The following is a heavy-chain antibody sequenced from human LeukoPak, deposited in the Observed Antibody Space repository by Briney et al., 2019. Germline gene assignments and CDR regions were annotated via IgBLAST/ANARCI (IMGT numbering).Heavy chain of an antibody. D-gene: IGHD7-27*01. Sequence: GGSLRLSCVGSGFTFSVHWVRQVPGKGLEWPTFIRHDGTGQHYADSVRGRFTISRGNSKNTVYLQMNSLRPEDTALYYCAKDGNWASVSWGQGTLVTVSS. J-gene: IGHJ5*02. CDR3: AKDGNWASVS. CDR1: GFTFS. V-gene: IGHV3-30*02. CDR2: IRHDGTGQ.